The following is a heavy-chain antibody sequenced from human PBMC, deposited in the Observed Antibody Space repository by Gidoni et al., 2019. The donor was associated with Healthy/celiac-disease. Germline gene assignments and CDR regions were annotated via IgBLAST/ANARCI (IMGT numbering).Heavy chain of an antibody. CDR3: AREFYSSGLYIGDY. D-gene: IGHD6-19*01. CDR2: IWYDGSNK. J-gene: IGHJ4*02. CDR1: GFTFSRYG. V-gene: IGHV3-33*01. Sequence: GGGVVQPGRSLRLSCAASGFTFSRYGMHWVRQAPGKGLEWVSVIWYDGSNKYYADSVKGRFTISRDNSKNTLYLQMNSLRAEDTAVYYCAREFYSSGLYIGDYWGQGTLVTVSS.